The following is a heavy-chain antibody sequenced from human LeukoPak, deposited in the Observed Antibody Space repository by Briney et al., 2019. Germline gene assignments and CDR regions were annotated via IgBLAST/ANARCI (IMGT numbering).Heavy chain of an antibody. D-gene: IGHD2-15*01. V-gene: IGHV3-33*01. CDR3: ARVLCSGGTCLDAFDI. CDR2: IRYDGSNK. CDR1: GFTFSSYG. J-gene: IGHJ3*02. Sequence: GGSLRLSCVASGFTFSSYGMYWVRQAPGKGLEWVAVIRYDGSNKYYADSVKGRFTISRDNSKNTLYLQMNSLRAEDTAVYYCARVLCSGGTCLDAFDIWGQGTMATVSS.